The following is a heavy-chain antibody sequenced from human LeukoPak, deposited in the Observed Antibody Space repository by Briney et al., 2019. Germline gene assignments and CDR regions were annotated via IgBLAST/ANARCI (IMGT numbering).Heavy chain of an antibody. CDR2: INPHHGGT. Sequence: GASVKASCKASGYTFTRYYMHWVRQAPGQGLEWMGWINPHHGGTNYAQKFQGRVTMTRDTSIITSYVELSRLRSDDTGVYYGARGYLYDSSGDYSNWFDPGGQGTLGTGSS. CDR3: ARGYLYDSSGDYSNWFDP. D-gene: IGHD3-22*01. V-gene: IGHV1-2*02. J-gene: IGHJ5*02. CDR1: GYTFTRYY.